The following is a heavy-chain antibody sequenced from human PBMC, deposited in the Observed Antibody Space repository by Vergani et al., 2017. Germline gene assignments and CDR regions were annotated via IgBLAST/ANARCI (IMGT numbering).Heavy chain of an antibody. CDR1: GGSISSSSYY. CDR2: IYYSGST. V-gene: IGHV4-39*07. J-gene: IGHJ4*02. Sequence: QLQLQESGPGLVKPSETLSLTCTVSGGSISSSSYYWGWIRQPPGKGLEWIGSIYYSGSTYYNPSLKSRVTMSVDTSKNQFFLKLSSVTAADTAVYYCARDLRGSSSWYVWDYWGQGTLVTVSS. D-gene: IGHD6-13*01. CDR3: ARDLRGSSSWYVWDY.